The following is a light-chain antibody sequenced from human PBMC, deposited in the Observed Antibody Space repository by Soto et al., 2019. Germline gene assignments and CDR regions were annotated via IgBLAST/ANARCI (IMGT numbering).Light chain of an antibody. CDR1: SSDVGGYNF. J-gene: IGLJ2*01. V-gene: IGLV2-14*03. Sequence: QSALTQPASGSGSPGQSITISCTGTSSDVGGYNFVSWYQQHPGKAPKFIIYDVRDRPSGVSNRFSGSRSGNTASLTISGLQAEDAADYYCSSYTSSSTVIFGGGTKLTVL. CDR3: SSYTSSSTVI. CDR2: DVR.